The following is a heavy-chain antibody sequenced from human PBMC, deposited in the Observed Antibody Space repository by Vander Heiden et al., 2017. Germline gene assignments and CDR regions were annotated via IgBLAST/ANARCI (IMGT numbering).Heavy chain of an antibody. Sequence: EVPLLASGGGLVQPGGSLRLSCAASGFTFSSDAMSWGRKAPGKGREWVEAMRGRGGSKYYADAVKGRFTIARDNSKNTRYLQRNSLRAEDTAVYYCAKDQRGYIAVAGMDVWGQGTTVNVAS. CDR1: GFTFSSDA. D-gene: IGHD6-19*01. CDR2: MRGRGGSK. J-gene: IGHJ6*02. CDR3: AKDQRGYIAVAGMDV. V-gene: IGHV3-23*01.